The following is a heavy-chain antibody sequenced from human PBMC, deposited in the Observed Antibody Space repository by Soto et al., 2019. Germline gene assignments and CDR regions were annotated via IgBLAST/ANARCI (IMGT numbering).Heavy chain of an antibody. CDR2: ISQDGR. Sequence: QVQLVESGGGVVQPGGSLRLSCVASGFIFSKYNMHWVRQAPGKGLEWLALISQDGRNSVKGRFTISRDNSKNRLYLQLNSLRPEDTAVYYCAKGDSSGSYVFHSWGQGTLVTVS. CDR1: GFIFSKYN. CDR3: AKGDSSGSYVFHS. V-gene: IGHV3-30*18. J-gene: IGHJ5*02. D-gene: IGHD3-22*01.